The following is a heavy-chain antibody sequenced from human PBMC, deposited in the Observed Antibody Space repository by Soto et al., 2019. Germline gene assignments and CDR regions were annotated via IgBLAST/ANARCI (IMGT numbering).Heavy chain of an antibody. V-gene: IGHV4-34*01. CDR3: ARGSYSYGRNWFDP. Sequence: PSETLSLPXAVYGGSFSGYYWSWIRQPPGKGLEWIGEINHSGSTNYNPSLKSRVTISVDTSKNQFSLKLSSVTAADTAVYYCARGSYSYGRNWFDPWGQGTLVTVSS. CDR2: INHSGST. CDR1: GGSFSGYY. J-gene: IGHJ5*02. D-gene: IGHD5-18*01.